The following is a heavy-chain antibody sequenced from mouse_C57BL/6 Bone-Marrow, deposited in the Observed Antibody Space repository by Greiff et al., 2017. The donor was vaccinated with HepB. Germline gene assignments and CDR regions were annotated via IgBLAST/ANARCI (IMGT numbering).Heavy chain of an antibody. J-gene: IGHJ2*01. Sequence: QVQLQQSGPELVKPGASVKISCKASGYAFSSSWMNWVKQRPGKGLEWIGRIYPGDGDTNYNGKFKGKATLTADKSSSTAYMQLSSLTSEDSAVYFCATYYYGSSEYYFDYWGQGTTLTVSS. V-gene: IGHV1-82*01. CDR1: GYAFSSSW. D-gene: IGHD1-1*01. CDR3: ATYYYGSSEYYFDY. CDR2: IYPGDGDT.